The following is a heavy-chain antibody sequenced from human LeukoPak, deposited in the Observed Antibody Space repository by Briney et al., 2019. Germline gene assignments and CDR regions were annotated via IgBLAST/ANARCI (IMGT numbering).Heavy chain of an antibody. Sequence: GGSLRLSCAASGFTFSSYAMHWVRQAPGKGLEWVAVISYDGSNKYYADSVKGRFTISRDNSKNTLYLQMNSLRAEDTAVYYCARGRAPIDYYYYMDVWGKGTTVTVSS. CDR3: ARGRAPIDYYYYMDV. J-gene: IGHJ6*03. CDR2: ISYDGSNK. CDR1: GFTFSSYA. V-gene: IGHV3-30*14.